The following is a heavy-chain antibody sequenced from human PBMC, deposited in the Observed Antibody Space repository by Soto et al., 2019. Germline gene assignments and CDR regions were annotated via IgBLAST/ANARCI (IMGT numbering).Heavy chain of an antibody. Sequence: PSETLSLTCTVSGGSISSYYWSWIRQPAGKGLEWIGRIYTSGSTNYNPSLKSRVTMSVDTSKNQFSLKLSSVTAADTAVYYCARVTSNSLTYYYGMDVWGQGTTVTVS. J-gene: IGHJ6*02. CDR3: ARVTSNSLTYYYGMDV. CDR2: IYTSGST. D-gene: IGHD2-2*01. CDR1: GGSISSYY. V-gene: IGHV4-4*07.